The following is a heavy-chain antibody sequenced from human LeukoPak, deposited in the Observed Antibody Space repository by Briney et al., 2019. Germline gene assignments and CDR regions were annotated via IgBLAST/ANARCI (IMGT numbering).Heavy chain of an antibody. CDR1: GGSICSYY. CDR2: IYYSGST. Sequence: SETLSLTCTVSGGSICSYYWSWIRQPPGKGLEWIGYIYYSGSTNYNPSLKSRVTISVDTSKNQFSLKLSSVTAADTAVYYCASNSGGWYLDYWGQGTLVTVSS. D-gene: IGHD6-19*01. CDR3: ASNSGGWYLDY. V-gene: IGHV4-59*08. J-gene: IGHJ4*02.